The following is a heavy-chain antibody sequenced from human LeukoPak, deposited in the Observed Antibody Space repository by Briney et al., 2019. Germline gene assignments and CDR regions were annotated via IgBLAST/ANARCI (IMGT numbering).Heavy chain of an antibody. J-gene: IGHJ4*02. CDR1: GFTFSSYG. Sequence: GGSLRLSCAASGFTFSSYGMHWVRQAPGKALEWVAVISYDGSNKYYADSVKGRFTISRDNSKNTLYLQMNSLRAEDTAVYYCAKERGYGDYYFDYWGQGTLVTVSS. CDR3: AKERGYGDYYFDY. CDR2: ISYDGSNK. D-gene: IGHD4-17*01. V-gene: IGHV3-30*18.